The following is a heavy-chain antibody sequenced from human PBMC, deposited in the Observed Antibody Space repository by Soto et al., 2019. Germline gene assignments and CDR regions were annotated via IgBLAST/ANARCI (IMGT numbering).Heavy chain of an antibody. J-gene: IGHJ4*02. D-gene: IGHD4-4*01. V-gene: IGHV1-46*01. CDR1: GYTFTSYA. CDR2: INPSGGST. Sequence: ASVKVSCKASGYTFTSYAMHWVRQAPGQGYEWIGIINPSGGSTTYAQKFQGRVTMTRDTSTTTVYMELSSLKSEDTAVYYCARYDYNGYYFDYWGQGTLVTVSS. CDR3: ARYDYNGYYFDY.